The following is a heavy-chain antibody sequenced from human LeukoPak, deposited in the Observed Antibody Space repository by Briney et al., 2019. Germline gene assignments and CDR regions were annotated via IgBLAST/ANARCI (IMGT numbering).Heavy chain of an antibody. CDR1: GCTFTGYY. J-gene: IGHJ6*02. CDR3: ARDRTGANHMDV. D-gene: IGHD1-1*01. Sequence: ASVKVSCKASGCTFTGYYIHWVRQAPGQGLEWLGWINSNSGATKFAQKFQGRVTMTRDTSNNTANMDLRSLTSDDTAVYYCARDRTGANHMDVWGQGTTVIVSS. V-gene: IGHV1-2*02. CDR2: INSNSGAT.